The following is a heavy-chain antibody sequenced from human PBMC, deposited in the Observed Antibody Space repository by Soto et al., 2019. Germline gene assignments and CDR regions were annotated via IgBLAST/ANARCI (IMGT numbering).Heavy chain of an antibody. V-gene: IGHV1-69*06. CDR3: ARVMSIAARAYYYYGMDV. CDR1: GGTFSSYA. J-gene: IGHJ6*02. CDR2: IIPIFGTA. Sequence: QVQLVQSGAEVKKPGSSVKVSCKASGGTFSSYAISWVRQAPGQGLEWMGGIIPIFGTANYAQKFQGRVTLTADKSTSKAYMELSSLSSEDTAVYYCARVMSIAARAYYYYGMDVWGQGTTVTVSS. D-gene: IGHD6-6*01.